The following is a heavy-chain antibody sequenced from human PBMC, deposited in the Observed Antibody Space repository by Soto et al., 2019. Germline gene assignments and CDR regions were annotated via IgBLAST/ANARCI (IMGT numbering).Heavy chain of an antibody. J-gene: IGHJ4*02. Sequence: PCGSLRLSCAASGFTFTRYSMNWVRQAPGKGLEWVSSISSTTNYIYYADSMKGRFTVSRDNAKNSVYLEMNSLSAEDTAVYYCERESEDLTSNFDYWGQGTLVTVSA. CDR2: ISSTTNYI. CDR3: ERESEDLTSNFDY. CDR1: GFTFTRYS. V-gene: IGHV3-21*01.